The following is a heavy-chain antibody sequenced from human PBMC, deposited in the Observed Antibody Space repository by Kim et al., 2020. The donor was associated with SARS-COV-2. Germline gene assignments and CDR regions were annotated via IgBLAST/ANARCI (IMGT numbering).Heavy chain of an antibody. V-gene: IGHV3-30*18. CDR1: GFTFSSYG. D-gene: IGHD2-15*01. CDR2: ISYDGSNK. CDR3: AKDGKRSFDY. Sequence: GGSLRLSCAASGFTFSSYGMHWVRQAPGKGLEWVAVISYDGSNKYYADSVKGRFTISRDNSKNTLYLQMNSLRAEDTAVYYCAKDGKRSFDYWGQGTLVTVSS. J-gene: IGHJ4*02.